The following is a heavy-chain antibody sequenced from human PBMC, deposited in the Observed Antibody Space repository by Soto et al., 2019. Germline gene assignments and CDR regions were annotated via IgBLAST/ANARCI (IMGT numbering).Heavy chain of an antibody. CDR3: ARGVSAGVDY. D-gene: IGHD1-26*01. CDR1: GYSFTSLD. Sequence: QVQLVQSGAEVREPGASVKVSCKASGYSFTSLDINWVRQTAGQGLEWKGCRQPSTGRTGYAQKLQGRVTMTRDTSINTASMALTTLTSDATACYYCARGVSAGVDYWGQGTLVTVSS. CDR2: RQPSTGRT. V-gene: IGHV1-8*01. J-gene: IGHJ4*02.